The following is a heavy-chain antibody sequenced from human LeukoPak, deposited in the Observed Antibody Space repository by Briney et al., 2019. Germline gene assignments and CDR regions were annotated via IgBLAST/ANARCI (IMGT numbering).Heavy chain of an antibody. CDR2: IYHSGST. J-gene: IGHJ4*02. CDR1: GGSISSGGYS. Sequence: PSETLSLTCAASGGSISSGGYSWSWIRQPPGKGLEWIGYIYHSGSTYYNPSLKSRVTISVDRSKNQFSLKLSSVTAADTAVYYCARASGYGGAYFDYWGQGTLVTVSS. V-gene: IGHV4-30-2*01. D-gene: IGHD5-12*01. CDR3: ARASGYGGAYFDY.